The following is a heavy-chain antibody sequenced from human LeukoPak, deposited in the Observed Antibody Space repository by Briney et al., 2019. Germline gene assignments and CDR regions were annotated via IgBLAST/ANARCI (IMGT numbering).Heavy chain of an antibody. Sequence: SETLSLTCTVSGGSISSYYWSWIRQPPGKGLEWIGYIYYSGSTNYNPSLKSRVTISVDTSKNQFSLKLSSVTAADTAVYYCARGLPTFLDWFDPWGQGTLVTVSS. CDR1: GGSISSYY. D-gene: IGHD4-11*01. V-gene: IGHV4-59*01. CDR2: IYYSGST. J-gene: IGHJ5*02. CDR3: ARGLPTFLDWFDP.